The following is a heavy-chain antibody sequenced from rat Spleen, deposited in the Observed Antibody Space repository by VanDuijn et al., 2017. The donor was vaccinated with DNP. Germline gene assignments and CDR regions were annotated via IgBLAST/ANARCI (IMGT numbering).Heavy chain of an antibody. V-gene: IGHV5S23*01. J-gene: IGHJ2*01. Sequence: EVRLVESGGGLVQPGGSLKLSCAASGFIFTDYAMAWVRQTPKKGLEWVAAIISSGGSTYYPNSVKGRFTISSDNAKSTLYLQMNSLRSEDMATYYCIRWNSGHFDYWGQGVMVTVSS. CDR3: IRWNSGHFDY. D-gene: IGHD4-3*01. CDR1: GFIFTDYA. CDR2: IISSGGST.